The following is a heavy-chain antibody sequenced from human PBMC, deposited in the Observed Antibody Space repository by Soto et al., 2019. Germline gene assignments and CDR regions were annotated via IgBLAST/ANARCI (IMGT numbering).Heavy chain of an antibody. Sequence: QVQLVESGGGVVQPGRSLRLSCAASGFTFSNYAMHWVRQAPGKGLEWVTVISYDGSNKYYADSVKGRFTISRDNSKNTLYLKMSSLRAEDTAVYYCVLSRSAYFDFWGQGTLVTVSS. CDR3: VLSRSAYFDF. V-gene: IGHV3-30-3*01. CDR2: ISYDGSNK. CDR1: GFTFSNYA. J-gene: IGHJ4*02. D-gene: IGHD6-6*01.